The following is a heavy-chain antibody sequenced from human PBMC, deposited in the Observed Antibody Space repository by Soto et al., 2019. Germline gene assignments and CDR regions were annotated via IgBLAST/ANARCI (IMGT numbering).Heavy chain of an antibody. V-gene: IGHV4-59*01. J-gene: IGHJ3*02. CDR2: IYSSGTT. CDR3: ATDYGDYVGAFDI. Sequence: SETLSLTCTVSGGSISSYFWSWIRQSPGKGLEWITHIYSSGTTNYNPSLKSRVAISVDTSKNQFSLKLRSVTAADTAVYYCATDYGDYVGAFDIWGQGTMVTVSS. CDR1: GGSISSYF. D-gene: IGHD4-17*01.